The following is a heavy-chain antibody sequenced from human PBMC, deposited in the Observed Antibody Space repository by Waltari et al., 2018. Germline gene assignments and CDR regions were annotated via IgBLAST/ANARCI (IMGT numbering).Heavy chain of an antibody. CDR3: AKEPIVVGYNFDY. D-gene: IGHD3-22*01. CDR2: IRYDGSNK. V-gene: IGHV3-30*02. CDR1: GFIFSSYG. Sequence: QVQLVESGGGVVQPGGSLRLSCAASGFIFSSYGMHWFRQAPGKGLEWVAFIRYDGSNKYYADSVKGRFTISRDNSKNTLYLQMNSLRAEDTAVYYCAKEPIVVGYNFDYWGQGTLVTVSS. J-gene: IGHJ4*02.